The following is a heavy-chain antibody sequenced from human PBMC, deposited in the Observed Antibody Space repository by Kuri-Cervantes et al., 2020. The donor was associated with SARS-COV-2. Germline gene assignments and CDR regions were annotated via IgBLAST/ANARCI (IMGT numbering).Heavy chain of an antibody. V-gene: IGHV4-61*05. J-gene: IGHJ5*02. CDR3: ARRSYSSSSNWFDP. D-gene: IGHD6-13*01. CDR1: GGSISSSSYY. CDR2: IYYSGST. Sequence: GSLRLSCTVSGGSISSSSYYWGWIRQPPGKGLEWIGYIYYSGSTNYNPSLKSRVTISVDTSKNQFSLKLSSVTAADTAVYYCARRSYSSSSNWFDPWGQGTLVTVSS.